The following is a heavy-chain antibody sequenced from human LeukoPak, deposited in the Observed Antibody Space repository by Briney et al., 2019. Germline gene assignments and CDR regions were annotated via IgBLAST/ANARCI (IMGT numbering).Heavy chain of an antibody. CDR1: GFTFSSYE. Sequence: GGSLRLSCAASGFTFSSYEMNWVRQAPGKGLEWVSYISSSGSTIYYADSVQGRFTISRDNAKNSLYLQMNSLRAEDTAVYYCARDYGEPYYYYGMDVWGQGTTVTVSS. CDR2: ISSSGSTI. CDR3: ARDYGEPYYYYGMDV. J-gene: IGHJ6*02. V-gene: IGHV3-48*03. D-gene: IGHD4-17*01.